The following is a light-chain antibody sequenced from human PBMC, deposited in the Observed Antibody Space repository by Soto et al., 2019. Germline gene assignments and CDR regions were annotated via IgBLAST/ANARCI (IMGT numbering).Light chain of an antibody. V-gene: IGLV2-14*01. CDR2: EVN. CDR1: SRDVGGNIY. CDR3: SSYTSSNILFG. J-gene: IGLJ1*01. Sequence: QSVLTQPASVSGSPGQSITISCTGTSRDVGGNIYVSWYQQHPGKAPKVLIYEVNNRPSGVSSRFSGSKSGNTASLTISGLQPEDEADYYCSSYTSSNILFGFGTGTKVTVL.